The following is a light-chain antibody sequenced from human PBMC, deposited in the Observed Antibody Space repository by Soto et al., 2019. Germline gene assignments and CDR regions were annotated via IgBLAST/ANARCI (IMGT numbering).Light chain of an antibody. CDR1: QTISNSY. Sequence: DIVLTQSPGTLSLSPGERATLSCRASQTISNSYLAWYQHKPGQAPRLLIYGASSRATGIPDRFSGSGSGTDFTLTIGRLEPEDFAVYYCQQYGRSPWTFGQGTKVDI. J-gene: IGKJ1*01. V-gene: IGKV3-20*01. CDR3: QQYGRSPWT. CDR2: GAS.